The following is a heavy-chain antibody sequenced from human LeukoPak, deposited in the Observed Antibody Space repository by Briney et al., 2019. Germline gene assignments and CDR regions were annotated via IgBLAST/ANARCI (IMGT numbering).Heavy chain of an antibody. V-gene: IGHV4-34*01. J-gene: IGHJ4*02. CDR2: INHSGST. CDR1: GGSFSGYY. D-gene: IGHD3-22*01. Sequence: SETLSLTCAVYGGSFSGYYWSWIRQPPGKGLEWIGEINHSGSTNYNPSLKSRVTISVDTSKNQFSLKLSSVTAADTAVYYCARAPTYYYDSSGYYPGQEFDYWGQGTLVTVSS. CDR3: ARAPTYYYDSSGYYPGQEFDY.